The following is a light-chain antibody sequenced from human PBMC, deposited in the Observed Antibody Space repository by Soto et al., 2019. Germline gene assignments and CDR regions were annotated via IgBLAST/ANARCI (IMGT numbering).Light chain of an antibody. Sequence: QSVLTQPPSVSAAPGQKVIIPCSGGSSNIGSNDVCWYQQVPGTAPKVLIYDNNKRPSGIPDRFSGSKSGTSATLAISGLQTGDEADYYCGTWHSDSYVFGSGTKVTVL. CDR1: SSNIGSND. J-gene: IGLJ1*01. CDR2: DNN. V-gene: IGLV1-51*01. CDR3: GTWHSDSYV.